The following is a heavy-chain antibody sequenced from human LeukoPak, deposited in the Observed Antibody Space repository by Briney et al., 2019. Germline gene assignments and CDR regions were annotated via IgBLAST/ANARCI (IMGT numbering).Heavy chain of an antibody. D-gene: IGHD6-13*01. V-gene: IGHV3-7*01. CDR2: IKQDGSEK. CDR1: GFTFSSYW. Sequence: GGSLRLSCAASGFTFSSYWMSWVRQAPGKGLEWVANIKQDGSEKYYVDSVKGRFTISRDNAKNSLYLQMNSLRAEDTAVYYCARDSSSWLIYFDYWGQRTLVTVSS. CDR3: ARDSSSWLIYFDY. J-gene: IGHJ4*02.